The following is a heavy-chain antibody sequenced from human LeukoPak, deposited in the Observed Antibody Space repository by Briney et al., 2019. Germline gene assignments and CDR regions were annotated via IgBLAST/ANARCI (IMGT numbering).Heavy chain of an antibody. CDR1: GFTFSSYA. Sequence: PGGSLRLSCAASGFTFSSYAMSWVRQAPGKGLEWVSGISGSSASTYYADSVKGRFTISRDNSKNTLYLQMNSLRAEDTAVYFCAKLDYYDTHWGQGTLVTVSS. V-gene: IGHV3-23*01. CDR2: ISGSSAST. J-gene: IGHJ4*02. D-gene: IGHD3-22*01. CDR3: AKLDYYDTH.